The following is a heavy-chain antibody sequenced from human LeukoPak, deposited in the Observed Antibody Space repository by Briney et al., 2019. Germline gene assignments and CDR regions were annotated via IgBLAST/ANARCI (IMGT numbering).Heavy chain of an antibody. CDR2: ISRSSSYL. Sequence: PGGSLRLSCAASEFTFSSYNMNWVRQAPGKGPEWVSSISRSSSYLYYAVSVKGRFTISRDNAKNSLYLQMNSLRAEDTAVYYCARDSSIDYWGQGTLVTVSS. V-gene: IGHV3-21*01. CDR1: EFTFSSYN. J-gene: IGHJ4*02. CDR3: ARDSSIDY.